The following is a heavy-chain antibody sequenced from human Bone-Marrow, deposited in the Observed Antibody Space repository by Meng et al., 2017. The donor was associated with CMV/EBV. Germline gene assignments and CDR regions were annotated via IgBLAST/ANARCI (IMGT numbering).Heavy chain of an antibody. CDR1: GFTFSSFW. CDR3: ARPETYYDFWTGYQKYFDY. J-gene: IGHJ4*02. V-gene: IGHV3-7*01. Sequence: LSLTCAASGFTFSSFWMSWVRQAPGKGLEWVANIKQDGSEKYYVDSVKGRFTISRDNAKNSVYLQMNSLRAEDTALYYCARPETYYDFWTGYQKYFDYCGQGTLVTVSS. D-gene: IGHD3-3*01. CDR2: IKQDGSEK.